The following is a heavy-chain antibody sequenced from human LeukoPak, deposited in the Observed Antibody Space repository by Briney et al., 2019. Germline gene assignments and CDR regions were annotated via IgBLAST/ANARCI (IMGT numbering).Heavy chain of an antibody. Sequence: ASVKVSCKASGYTFTSCGISWVRQAPGQGLEWMGWISAYNGNTNYAEKLQGRVTMTTDTSTSTAYMELRSLRSDDTAVYYCARTYDILTGYYGGFDYWGQGTLVTVSS. CDR2: ISAYNGNT. J-gene: IGHJ4*02. V-gene: IGHV1-18*01. CDR1: GYTFTSCG. CDR3: ARTYDILTGYYGGFDY. D-gene: IGHD3-9*01.